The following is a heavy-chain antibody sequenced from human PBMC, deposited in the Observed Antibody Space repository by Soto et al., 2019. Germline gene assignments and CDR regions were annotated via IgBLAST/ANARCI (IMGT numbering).Heavy chain of an antibody. V-gene: IGHV3-30*03. D-gene: IGHD3-22*01. J-gene: IGHJ3*02. CDR3: ASPRDNYYDSSGYYAFDI. CDR1: GFTFSSYG. CDR2: ISYDGSNK. Sequence: QVQLVESGGGVVQPGRSLRLSCAASGFTFSSYGIHWVRQAPGKGLEWVAVISYDGSNKYYADSVKGRFTISRDNSKNTLYLQMNSLRAEDTAVYYCASPRDNYYDSSGYYAFDIWGQGTMVTVSS.